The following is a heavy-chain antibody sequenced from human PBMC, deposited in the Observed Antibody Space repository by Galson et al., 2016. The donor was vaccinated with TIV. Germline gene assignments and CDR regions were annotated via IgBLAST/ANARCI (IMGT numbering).Heavy chain of an antibody. CDR2: IGPFNRKT. Sequence: SVKVSCKASGRTVTNRYLHWVRRAPGQALEWVGWIGPFNRKTNYAQKFQGRVTISKNTLYLDMNSLRPEDTAVYYCAKSLHDSFGPNGAWGQGTMVTVSS. D-gene: IGHD2-8*01. J-gene: IGHJ3*01. V-gene: IGHV1-45*02. CDR1: GRTVTNRY. CDR3: AKSLHDSFGPNGA.